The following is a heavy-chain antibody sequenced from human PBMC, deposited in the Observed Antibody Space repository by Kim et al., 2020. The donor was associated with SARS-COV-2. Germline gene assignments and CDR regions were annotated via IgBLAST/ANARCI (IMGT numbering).Heavy chain of an antibody. Sequence: ASVKVSCKASGYTFTSYGISWVRQAPGQGLEWMGWISAYNGNTNYAQKLQGRVTMTTDTSTSTAYMELRSLRSDDTAVYYCARDLPDKNLVSGGEYQLLLHRSGGYYYYYGMDVWGQGTTVTVSS. D-gene: IGHD2-2*01. CDR2: ISAYNGNT. J-gene: IGHJ6*02. CDR1: GYTFTSYG. CDR3: ARDLPDKNLVSGGEYQLLLHRSGGYYYYYGMDV. V-gene: IGHV1-18*04.